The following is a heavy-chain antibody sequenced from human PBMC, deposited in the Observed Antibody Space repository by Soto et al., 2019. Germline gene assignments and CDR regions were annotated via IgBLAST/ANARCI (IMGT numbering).Heavy chain of an antibody. V-gene: IGHV1-46*01. CDR2: INPGGGST. CDR3: ARDGTPNVDIVATIGYYGMDV. J-gene: IGHJ6*02. D-gene: IGHD5-12*01. CDR1: GYTFTSYY. Sequence: GASVKVSCKASGYTFTSYYMHWVRQAPGQGLEWMGIINPGGGSTSYAQKFQGRVIMTRDTSTSTVYMELSSLRSEDTAVYYCARDGTPNVDIVATIGYYGMDVWGQGTTVTVSS.